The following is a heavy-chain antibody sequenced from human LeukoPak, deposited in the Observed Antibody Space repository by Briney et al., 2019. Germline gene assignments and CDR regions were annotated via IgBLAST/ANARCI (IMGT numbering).Heavy chain of an antibody. CDR1: GFTFSNYG. J-gene: IGHJ4*02. D-gene: IGHD4-17*01. V-gene: IGHV3-33*01. CDR3: ASLTVTTRLPFDY. Sequence: GGSLRLSCAASGFTFSNYGMHWVRQAPGKGLEWVAVIWYDGSNGYYADSVKGRFTISRDNSKNTLYLQMNSLRAEDTAVYYCASLTVTTRLPFDYWGQGTLVTVSS. CDR2: IWYDGSNG.